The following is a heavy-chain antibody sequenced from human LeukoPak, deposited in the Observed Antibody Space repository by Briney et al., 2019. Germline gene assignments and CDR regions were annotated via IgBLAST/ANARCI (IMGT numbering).Heavy chain of an antibody. D-gene: IGHD6-13*01. CDR1: GGSISSYY. Sequence: PSETLSLTCTVSGGSISSYYWSWIRQPAGKGLEWIGRIYTSGSTNYNPSLKSRVTMSVDTSKNQLSLKLSSVTAADTAVYYCARVLGSWYPRSWFDPWGQGTLVTVSS. J-gene: IGHJ5*02. CDR3: ARVLGSWYPRSWFDP. CDR2: IYTSGST. V-gene: IGHV4-4*07.